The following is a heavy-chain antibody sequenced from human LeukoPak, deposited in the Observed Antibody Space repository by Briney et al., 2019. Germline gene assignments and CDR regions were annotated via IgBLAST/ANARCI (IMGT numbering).Heavy chain of an antibody. CDR1: GGSFSGYY. CDR2: INHSGST. J-gene: IGHJ5*02. CDR3: ARGSPRGVAEAGTGWFDP. D-gene: IGHD6-19*01. Sequence: PSETLSLTCAVYGGSFSGYYWSWIRQPPGKGLEWIGEINHSGSTNYNPSLKSRVTISVDTSKNQFSLKLSSVTAADTAVYYCARGSPRGVAEAGTGWFDPWGQGTLVTVSS. V-gene: IGHV4-34*01.